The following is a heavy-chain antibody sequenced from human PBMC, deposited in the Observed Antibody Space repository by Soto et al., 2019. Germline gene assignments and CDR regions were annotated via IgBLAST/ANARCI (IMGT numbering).Heavy chain of an antibody. CDR3: ARGQGAPDAPGNY. CDR2: INAGNGNT. V-gene: IGHV1-3*01. CDR1: GYTFTSYT. D-gene: IGHD3-10*01. Sequence: ASVKVSCKTSGYTFTSYTMHWVRQAPGQRLEWMGWINAGNGNTKYSQKFQGRVTITRDTSASTAYMELSNLRSEDTAVYYCARGQGAPDAPGNYGAQEPLAPVSS. J-gene: IGHJ4*02.